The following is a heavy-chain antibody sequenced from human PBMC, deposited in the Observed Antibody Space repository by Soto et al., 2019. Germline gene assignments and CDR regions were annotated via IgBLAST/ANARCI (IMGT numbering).Heavy chain of an antibody. V-gene: IGHV3-30*18. Sequence: QVQLVESGGGVVQPGRSLRLSCADSGFTFSGYAMHWVRHAPGKGLEWVAIISYDGSNKYYADSVKGRFTISRDNSENTPYLQMDSLRVEDTAVYYCANSPHESVTANFDYWGQGILVTVSS. CDR3: ANSPHESVTANFDY. CDR1: GFTFSGYA. J-gene: IGHJ4*02. CDR2: ISYDGSNK. D-gene: IGHD2-21*02.